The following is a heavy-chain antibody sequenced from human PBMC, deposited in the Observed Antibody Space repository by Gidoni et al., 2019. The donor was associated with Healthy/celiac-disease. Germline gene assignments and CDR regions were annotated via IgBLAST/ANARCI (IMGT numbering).Heavy chain of an antibody. J-gene: IGHJ4*02. V-gene: IGHV2-70*15. CDR2: IDWDDDQ. CDR1: GFSLSTSGRC. D-gene: IGHD6-6*01. Sequence: QVTLSESVPALVKPTQTLTLTCTFPGFSLSTSGRCVSWIRQPPGKALEWLARIDWDDDQYYSTSLKTRLTISKDTSKNQVVLTMTNMDPVDTATYYCARYNIAADYYFDYWGQGTLVTVSS. CDR3: ARYNIAADYYFDY.